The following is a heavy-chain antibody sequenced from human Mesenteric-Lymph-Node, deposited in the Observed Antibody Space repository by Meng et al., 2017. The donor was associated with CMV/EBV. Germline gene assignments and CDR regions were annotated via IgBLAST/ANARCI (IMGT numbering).Heavy chain of an antibody. CDR2: INPNTGQI. D-gene: IGHD3/OR15-3a*01. CDR3: ARDFWTGFPTVADF. Sequence: ASVKVSCKASGYTFTSYDINWVRQATGQGLEWMGWINPNTGQIGYAQKFQGRVTMTRDTSISTAYLDLSSLRSDDTAVYYCARDFWTGFPTVADFWGQGTLVTVSS. CDR1: GYTFTSYD. J-gene: IGHJ4*02. V-gene: IGHV1-8*01.